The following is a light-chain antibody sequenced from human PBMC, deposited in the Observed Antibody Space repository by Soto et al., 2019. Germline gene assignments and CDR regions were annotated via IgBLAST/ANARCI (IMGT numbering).Light chain of an antibody. Sequence: DIVMTQSPDSLAVSLGERATINCESSQSILYSSNNKNYLAWYQQKPGQPPKLLIYWASTRESGVPDRFTGSGSGTDFTLTISSLQADDVAVYYCQQYYSTPWTFGPGTKVDIK. CDR2: WAS. J-gene: IGKJ1*01. CDR1: QSILYSSNNKNY. CDR3: QQYYSTPWT. V-gene: IGKV4-1*01.